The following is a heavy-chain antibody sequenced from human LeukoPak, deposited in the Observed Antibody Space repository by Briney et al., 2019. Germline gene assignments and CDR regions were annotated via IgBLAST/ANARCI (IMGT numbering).Heavy chain of an antibody. CDR1: GYTFTGYY. CDR2: INPNSGGT. J-gene: IGHJ4*02. D-gene: IGHD3-9*01. CDR3: ARAKLRYFDWLLASSPYFDY. Sequence: GASVKVSCKASGYTFTGYYMHWVRQAPGQGLEWMGWINPNSGGTNYAQKFQGRVTMTRDTSISTAYMELSRLRSDDTAVYYCARAKLRYFDWLLASSPYFDYWGQGTLVTVPS. V-gene: IGHV1-2*02.